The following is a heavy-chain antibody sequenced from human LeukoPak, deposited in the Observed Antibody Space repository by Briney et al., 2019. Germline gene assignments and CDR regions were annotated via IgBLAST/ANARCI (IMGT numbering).Heavy chain of an antibody. V-gene: IGHV3-48*01. J-gene: IGHJ4*02. CDR1: GFTFSNYW. CDR2: VSGSGSTV. Sequence: GGSLRLSCAASGFTFSNYWMHWVRQLPGKRLEWVAYVSGSGSTVYYADSVKGRFTISRDNGKSSLYLQMNSLRVEDTALYYCVRQFASWGQGTLVTVSS. CDR3: VRQFAS.